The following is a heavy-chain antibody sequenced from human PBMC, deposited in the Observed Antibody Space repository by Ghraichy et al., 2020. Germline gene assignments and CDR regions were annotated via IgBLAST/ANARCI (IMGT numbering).Heavy chain of an antibody. D-gene: IGHD4-17*01. CDR1: GFTFTSSA. J-gene: IGHJ4*02. Sequence: SVKVSCKASGFTFTSSAVQWVRQARGQRLEWIGWIVVGSGNTNYAQKFQERVTITRDMSTSTAYMELSSLRSEDTAVYYCAAAESSTVTSNFDYWGQGTLVTVSS. CDR2: IVVGSGNT. CDR3: AAAESSTVTSNFDY. V-gene: IGHV1-58*01.